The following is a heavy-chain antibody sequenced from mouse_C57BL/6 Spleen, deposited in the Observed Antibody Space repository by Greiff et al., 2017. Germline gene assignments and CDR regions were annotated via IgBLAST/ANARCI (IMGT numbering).Heavy chain of an antibody. CDR2: ISDGGSYT. CDR1: GFTFSSYA. Sequence: EVMLVESGGGLVKPGGSLKLSCAASGFTFSSYAMSWVRQTPEKRLEWVATISDGGSYTYYPDNVKGRFPISRDNAKNNLYLQMSHLKSEDTAMYYCARALLLRSLWYFDVWGTGTTVTVSS. CDR3: ARALLLRSLWYFDV. J-gene: IGHJ1*03. V-gene: IGHV5-4*03. D-gene: IGHD1-1*01.